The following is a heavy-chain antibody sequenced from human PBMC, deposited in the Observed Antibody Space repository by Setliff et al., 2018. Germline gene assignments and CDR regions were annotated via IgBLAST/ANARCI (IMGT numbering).Heavy chain of an antibody. CDR2: IKSYNGDT. J-gene: IGHJ4*02. Sequence: GASVKVSCKASGYTFTNYGISWVRQAPGQGLEWMGYIKSYNGDTYFARNLQGRLSMTTDASSSTAYMELTSLRSDDTAMYYCARDADHYDTDENPIFDYWGQGTQVTVSS. CDR3: ARDADHYDTDENPIFDY. D-gene: IGHD3-9*01. CDR1: GYTFTNYG. V-gene: IGHV1-18*01.